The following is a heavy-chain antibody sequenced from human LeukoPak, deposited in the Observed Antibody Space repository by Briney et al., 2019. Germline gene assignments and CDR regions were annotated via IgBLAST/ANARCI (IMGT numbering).Heavy chain of an antibody. CDR3: ARGREPQA. CDR1: GFTFSTYA. CDR2: FSASGGYT. Sequence: GGSLRLSCAASGFTFSTYAMNWVRLTPGKGLEWVSTFSASGGYTYYADSVKGRFTISRDNSKNMLYLQMNSLRAEDTAVYYCARGREPQAWGQGTLVTVSS. V-gene: IGHV3-23*01. J-gene: IGHJ4*02.